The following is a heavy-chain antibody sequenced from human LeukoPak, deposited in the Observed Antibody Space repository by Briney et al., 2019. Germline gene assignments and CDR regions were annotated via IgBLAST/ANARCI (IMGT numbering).Heavy chain of an antibody. CDR2: IGGSGGRT. Sequence: LIVPWWATGLTGNSLAMGGRRNTKGKGLEWVSAIGGSGGRTYYADSVKGRFTISRDNSKNTLYLQMNSLRAEDTSVYYCAKDIAVTGNFDYWGQGTLVTVSS. CDR3: AKDIAVTGNFDY. D-gene: IGHD6-19*01. J-gene: IGHJ4*02. CDR1: GLTGNSLA. V-gene: IGHV3-23*01.